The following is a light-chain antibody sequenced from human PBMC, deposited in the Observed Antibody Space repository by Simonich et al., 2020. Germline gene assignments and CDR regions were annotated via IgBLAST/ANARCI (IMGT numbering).Light chain of an antibody. CDR1: QGISNS. V-gene: IGKV1-NL1*01. J-gene: IGKJ2*01. CDR2: AAS. CDR3: QQYYSTPYT. Sequence: DLQMTQSPSSLSASVGDRVTLTCRASQGISNSLAWYQQKPGKAPKHLLYAASRLESGVPSRFSGSGSGTDYTLTISILQPEDFATYYCQQYYSTPYTFGQGTKLEIK.